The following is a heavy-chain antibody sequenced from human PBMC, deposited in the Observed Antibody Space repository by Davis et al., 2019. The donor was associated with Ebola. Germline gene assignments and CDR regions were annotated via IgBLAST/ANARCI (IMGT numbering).Heavy chain of an antibody. J-gene: IGHJ6*03. D-gene: IGHD3-16*01. CDR1: GGTFSSYA. CDR3: ATVGDYYYYMDV. V-gene: IGHV1-69*13. CDR2: IIPIFGTA. Sequence: SVKVSCKASGGTFSSYAISWVRQAPGQGLEWMGGIIPIFGTANYAQKFQGRVTITADESTSTAYMELSSLRSEDTAVYYCATVGDYYYYMDVWGKGTTVTVSS.